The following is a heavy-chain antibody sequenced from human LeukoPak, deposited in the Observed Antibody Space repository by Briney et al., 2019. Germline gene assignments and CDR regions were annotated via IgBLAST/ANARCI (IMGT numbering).Heavy chain of an antibody. D-gene: IGHD3-22*01. CDR3: TSTYYYDSSGYQVISY. J-gene: IGHJ4*02. CDR1: GGSISSSTYY. Sequence: SETLSLTCTVSGGSISSSTYYWGWIRQPPGKGLEWIGRIYYTGTTYYSPSLKIRVTVFLDKSKNQFSLKLSSVTAADTAVYYCTSTYYYDSSGYQVISYWGQGTLVTVSS. CDR2: IYYTGTT. V-gene: IGHV4-39*01.